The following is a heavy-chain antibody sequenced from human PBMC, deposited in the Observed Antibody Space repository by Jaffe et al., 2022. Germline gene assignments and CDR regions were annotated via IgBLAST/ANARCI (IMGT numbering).Heavy chain of an antibody. Sequence: QVQLQESGPGLVKPSETLSLTCTVSGGSISSYYWSWIRQPPGKGLEWIGYIYYSGSTNYNPSLKSRVTISVDTSKNQFSLKLSSVTAADTAVYYCARVARGYYFDYWGQGTLVTVSS. CDR2: IYYSGST. J-gene: IGHJ4*02. CDR1: GGSISSYY. V-gene: IGHV4-59*01. CDR3: ARVARGYYFDY.